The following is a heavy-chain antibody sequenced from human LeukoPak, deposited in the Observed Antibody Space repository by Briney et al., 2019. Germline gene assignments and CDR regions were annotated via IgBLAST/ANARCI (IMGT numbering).Heavy chain of an antibody. CDR3: SKGGQSGPWYSLDC. CDR1: GFTFSGYA. Sequence: PGGSLRLSCAASGFTFSGYAVSWVRQAPGKGLEWVSGISAGGGDTYYADSVKGRFTISRGNFKNTLYLQMSSLRPEDTAVYFCSKGGQSGPWYSLDCWGQGTLVTVSS. J-gene: IGHJ4*02. V-gene: IGHV3-23*01. CDR2: ISAGGGDT. D-gene: IGHD2-15*01.